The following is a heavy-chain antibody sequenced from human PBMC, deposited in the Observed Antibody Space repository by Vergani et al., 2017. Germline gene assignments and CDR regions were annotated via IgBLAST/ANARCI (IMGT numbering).Heavy chain of an antibody. CDR2: IWYDGSNK. V-gene: IGHV3-33*01. CDR1: GFTFSNYG. CDR3: ARDDSSSWYYFDY. J-gene: IGHJ4*02. D-gene: IGHD6-13*01. Sequence: QVQLVESGGGVVQPGRSLRLSCAASGFTFSNYGMHWVRQAPGKGLEWVAVIWYDGSNKYYADSVKGRFPISRDNSKNTLYLQMNSLRAEDTAVYYCARDDSSSWYYFDYWGQGTLVTVSS.